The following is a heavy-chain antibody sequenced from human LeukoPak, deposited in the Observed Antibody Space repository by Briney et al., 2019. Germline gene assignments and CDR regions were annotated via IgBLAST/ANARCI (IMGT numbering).Heavy chain of an antibody. D-gene: IGHD6-19*01. Sequence: PSETLSLTCTVSGGSISSYYWSWIRQPPGKGLEWIGYINYSGSTNYNPSLKSRVTISVDTSKNQFSLKLSSVTAADTAVYYCARSAGYSSGWSRFSSDYWGQGTLVTVSS. CDR3: ARSAGYSSGWSRFSSDY. CDR2: INYSGST. V-gene: IGHV4-59*01. CDR1: GGSISSYY. J-gene: IGHJ4*02.